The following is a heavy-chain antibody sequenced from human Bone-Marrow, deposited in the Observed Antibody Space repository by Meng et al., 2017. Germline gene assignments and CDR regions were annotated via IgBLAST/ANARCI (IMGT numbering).Heavy chain of an antibody. CDR1: GYTFTSYD. D-gene: IGHD4-17*01. CDR2: MNPNSGNT. CDR3: ARVKPTVTPGGWYYGMDV. V-gene: IGHV1-8*01. J-gene: IGHJ6*02. Sequence: GESLKISCAASGYTFTSYDINWVRQATGQGLEWMGWMNPNSGNTGYAQKFQGRVTMTRNTSISTAYMELSSLRSEDTAVYYCARVKPTVTPGGWYYGMDVWGQGTTVTVSS.